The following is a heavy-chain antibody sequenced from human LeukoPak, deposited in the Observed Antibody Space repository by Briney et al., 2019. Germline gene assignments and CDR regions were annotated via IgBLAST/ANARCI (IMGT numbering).Heavy chain of an antibody. CDR2: ISSSSYI. V-gene: IGHV3-21*04. CDR3: AKDRISTVTTLTLSYNWFDP. CDR1: GFTFSSYS. Sequence: TGGSLRLSCAASGFTFSSYSMNWVRQAPGKGLEWVSSISSSSYIYYADSVKGRFTISRDNAKNSLYLQMNSLRAEDTAVYYCAKDRISTVTTLTLSYNWFDPWGQGTLVTVS. J-gene: IGHJ5*02. D-gene: IGHD4-17*01.